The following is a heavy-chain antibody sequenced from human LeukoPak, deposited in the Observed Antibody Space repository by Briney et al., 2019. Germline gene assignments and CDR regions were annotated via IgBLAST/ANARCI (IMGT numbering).Heavy chain of an antibody. CDR2: ISSSSSTI. CDR3: ARGYCGGDCYGD. V-gene: IGHV3-48*04. CDR1: GFTFSSYS. J-gene: IGHJ1*01. Sequence: SGGSLRLSCAASGFTFSSYSMNWVRQAPGKGLEWVSYISSSSSTIYYADSVKGRFTISRDNTRNSLYLQMNSLRAEDMAVYYCARGYCGGDCYGDWGQGTLVTVSS. D-gene: IGHD2-21*02.